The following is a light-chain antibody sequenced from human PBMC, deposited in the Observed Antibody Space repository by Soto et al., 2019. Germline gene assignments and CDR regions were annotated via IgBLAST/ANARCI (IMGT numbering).Light chain of an antibody. V-gene: IGKV3-15*01. CDR1: PSLTTD. CDR2: RAS. CDR3: QQYGYWPWT. J-gene: IGKJ1*01. Sequence: EIGMTLSPATLSVSPGARATFSCWASPSLTTDLAWYQQRPGQAPRLLIYRASTRATGIPARFSGSGSGTEFTLTISSPQSEDFAVYYCQQYGYWPWTFGQGTKVDIK.